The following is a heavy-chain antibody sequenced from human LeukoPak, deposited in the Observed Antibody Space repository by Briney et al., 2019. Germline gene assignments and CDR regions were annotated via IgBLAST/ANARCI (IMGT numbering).Heavy chain of an antibody. J-gene: IGHJ5*02. CDR2: IYYSGST. CDR3: ARAHISSWFDP. D-gene: IGHD3-3*02. Sequence: SETLFLTCTVSGGSISSSSYYWGWIRQPPGKGLEWIGSIYYSGSTYYNPSLKSRVTISVDTSKNQFSLKLSSVTAADTAVYYCARAHISSWFDPWGQGTLVTVSS. V-gene: IGHV4-39*07. CDR1: GGSISSSSYY.